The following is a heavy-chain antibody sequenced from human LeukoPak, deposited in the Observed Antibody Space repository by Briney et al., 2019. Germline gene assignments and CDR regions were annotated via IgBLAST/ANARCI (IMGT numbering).Heavy chain of an antibody. D-gene: IGHD3-22*01. J-gene: IGHJ4*02. CDR3: AKGRPPLGYYDSSGSYFDY. V-gene: IGHV3-23*01. CDR2: ISGTAGST. Sequence: GGSLRLSCAASGFTVSSNYMSWVRQAPGKGLEWVSSISGTAGSTFYADSVKGRFTISRDNSKNTLYLQMNSLRAEDTAVYYCAKGRPPLGYYDSSGSYFDYWGQGTLVTVSS. CDR1: GFTVSSNY.